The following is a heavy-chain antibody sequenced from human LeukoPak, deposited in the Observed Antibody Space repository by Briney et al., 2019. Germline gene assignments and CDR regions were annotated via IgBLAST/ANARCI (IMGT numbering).Heavy chain of an antibody. D-gene: IGHD1-1*01. V-gene: IGHV3-21*04. CDR3: ARGQLPIAEARQYNWFDP. CDR1: GFTFSTYS. J-gene: IGHJ5*02. CDR2: ISSRSSYI. Sequence: SGGSLRLSCAASGFTFSTYSMNWVRQAPGKGLEWVSSISSRSSYINYVDSVKGRFTISRDNAKNSLYLQMNSLRVEDTAIYYCARGQLPIAEARQYNWFDPWGQGTLVTVSS.